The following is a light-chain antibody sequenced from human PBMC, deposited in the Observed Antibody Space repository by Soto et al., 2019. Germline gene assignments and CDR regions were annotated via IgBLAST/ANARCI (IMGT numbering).Light chain of an antibody. CDR3: CSYAGTYTLWV. CDR1: SSDVGGYNF. J-gene: IGLJ3*02. CDR2: DVS. Sequence: QSALTQPRSVSGSPGHSVTISCTGTSSDVGGYNFVSWYQQHPGKAPKLIIYDVSKRPSGVPDRFSGSKSANTASLTISGRQAEDEADYYCCSYAGTYTLWVFGGGTKLTVL. V-gene: IGLV2-11*01.